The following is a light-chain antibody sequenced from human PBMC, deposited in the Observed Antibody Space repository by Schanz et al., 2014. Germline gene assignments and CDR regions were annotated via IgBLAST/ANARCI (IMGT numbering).Light chain of an antibody. CDR3: QQYGRSPRFT. V-gene: IGKV3-11*01. Sequence: EIVLTQSPATLSLSPGERATLSCRASQSVSTNLVWYQQKVGQAPRLLIYDASNRATGIPARFSGSGSGTDFTLTISSLEPEDFAVYYCQQYGRSPRFTFGPGTRVDIK. J-gene: IGKJ3*01. CDR1: QSVSTN. CDR2: DAS.